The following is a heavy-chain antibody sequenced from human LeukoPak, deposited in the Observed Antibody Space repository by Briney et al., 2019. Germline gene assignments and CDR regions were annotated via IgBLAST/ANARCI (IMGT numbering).Heavy chain of an antibody. V-gene: IGHV3-20*04. J-gene: IGHJ6*03. D-gene: IGHD2-2*01. Sequence: GGSLRLSCAASGSTFDDYAMSWVRQAPGKGLEWVSGISWNGYTGYADSVRGRFTISRDNAKNSLYLQMNSLRAEDTGLYYCAREGSSTYYYYYMDVWGRGTTVTVSS. CDR3: AREGSSTYYYYYMDV. CDR1: GSTFDDYA. CDR2: ISWNGYT.